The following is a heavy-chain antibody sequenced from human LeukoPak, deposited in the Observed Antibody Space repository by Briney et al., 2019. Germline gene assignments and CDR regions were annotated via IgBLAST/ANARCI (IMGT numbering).Heavy chain of an antibody. CDR2: IYYSGSI. Sequence: SETMSLTCTVSGASISSYYWSWNRQPPGKGLEWNGDIYYSGSIKYNPSLKSRVTMSVDTSKNQFSLKLSSVTAADTAIYYCARENPSGYYNRPIDYWGQGTLVTVSS. CDR3: ARENPSGYYNRPIDY. J-gene: IGHJ4*02. V-gene: IGHV4-59*01. D-gene: IGHD3-22*01. CDR1: GASISSYY.